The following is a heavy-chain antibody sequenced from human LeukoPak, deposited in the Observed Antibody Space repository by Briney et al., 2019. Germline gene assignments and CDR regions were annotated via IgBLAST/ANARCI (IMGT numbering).Heavy chain of an antibody. J-gene: IGHJ5*02. V-gene: IGHV3-33*08. CDR1: GFTFSSCG. CDR2: IWYDGSNK. D-gene: IGHD6-13*01. Sequence: GGSLRLSCAASGFTFSSCGMHWVRQAPGKGLEWVAVIWYDGSNKYYADSVKGRFTISRDNSKNTLYLQMNSLRAEDTAVYYCARDSIAAAGAFDPWGQGTLVTVSS. CDR3: ARDSIAAAGAFDP.